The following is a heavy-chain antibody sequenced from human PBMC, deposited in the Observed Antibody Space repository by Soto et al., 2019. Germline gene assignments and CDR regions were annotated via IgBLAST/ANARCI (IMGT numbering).Heavy chain of an antibody. J-gene: IGHJ4*02. D-gene: IGHD3-10*01. Sequence: QVQLVESGGGVVQPGRSLRLSCAASGFTFSSYGMHWVRQAPGKGLEWVAVIWYDGSNKYYADSVKGRFTISRDNSKNTLYLQMNSLRAEDTAVYYCARDTPFTMPTAPFDYWGQGTLVTVSS. CDR3: ARDTPFTMPTAPFDY. CDR2: IWYDGSNK. V-gene: IGHV3-33*01. CDR1: GFTFSSYG.